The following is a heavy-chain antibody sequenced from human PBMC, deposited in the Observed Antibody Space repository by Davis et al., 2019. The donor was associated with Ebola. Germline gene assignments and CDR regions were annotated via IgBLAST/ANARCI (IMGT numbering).Heavy chain of an antibody. Sequence: MPSETLSLTCTVSGGSISSYYWSWIRQPPGKGLEWIGYIYYSGSTNYNPSLKSRVTISVDTSKNQFSLKLSSVTAADTAVYYCARDYSSFYYYGMDVWGQGTTVTVSS. D-gene: IGHD6-13*01. V-gene: IGHV4-59*01. CDR1: GGSISSYY. J-gene: IGHJ6*02. CDR3: ARDYSSFYYYGMDV. CDR2: IYYSGST.